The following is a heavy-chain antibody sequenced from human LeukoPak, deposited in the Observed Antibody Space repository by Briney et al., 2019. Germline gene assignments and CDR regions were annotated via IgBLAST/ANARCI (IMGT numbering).Heavy chain of an antibody. V-gene: IGHV4-31*11. D-gene: IGHD2-15*01. Sequence: SETLSLTCAVYGGSFSGYYWSWIRQHPGKGLEWIGYIYYSGSTYYNPSLKSRVTISVDTSKNQFSLKLSSVTAADTAVYYCARGSYCSGGSCYSPPFDYWGQGTLVTVSS. J-gene: IGHJ4*02. CDR1: GGSFSGYY. CDR2: IYYSGST. CDR3: ARGSYCSGGSCYSPPFDY.